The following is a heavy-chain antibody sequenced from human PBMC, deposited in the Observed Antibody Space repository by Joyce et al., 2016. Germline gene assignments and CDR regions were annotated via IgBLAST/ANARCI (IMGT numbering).Heavy chain of an antibody. CDR2: ISSGGNT. CDR3: ARVSSYYSYAMDV. V-gene: IGHV3-53*01. J-gene: IGHJ6*02. Sequence: EVQLVESGGGLIQPRRSLRLSCAASGFIVSRNSMSWFRQAPGKGREWVSVISSGGNTYYADSVKGRFTISRDTSKSTLYLQMNSLRVEDTAVYYCARVSSYYSYAMDVWGQGTTVTVSS. CDR1: GFIVSRNS.